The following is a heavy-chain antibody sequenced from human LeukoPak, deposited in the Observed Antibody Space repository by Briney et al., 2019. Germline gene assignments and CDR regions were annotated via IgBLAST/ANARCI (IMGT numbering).Heavy chain of an antibody. D-gene: IGHD2-21*02. Sequence: SETLFLTCTGSGGSIRSYYWSWIRQPPGKGLEGVGYIYYRGSTNYNPSLKSRVTISVDTSKNQFSLKLSSVTAADTAVYYCARSYCGGNCYPNYYYYYGMDVWGQGTTVTVSS. CDR2: IYYRGST. CDR1: GGSIRSYY. J-gene: IGHJ6*02. V-gene: IGHV4-59*01. CDR3: ARSYCGGNCYPNYYYYYGMDV.